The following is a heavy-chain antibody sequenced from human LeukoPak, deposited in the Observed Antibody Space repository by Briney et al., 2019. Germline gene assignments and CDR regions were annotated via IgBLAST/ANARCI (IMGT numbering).Heavy chain of an antibody. D-gene: IGHD3-16*01. CDR3: ARGGLTTDY. J-gene: IGHJ4*02. CDR1: KFTFSNYG. Sequence: GGSLRLSCAASKFTFSNYGMHWVRQAPGKGLEWVAIIWYDGSDKYYADSVKGRFTISRDNSKNTLYLQMNSLRVEDTAVYYCARGGLTTDYWGQGTLVTVS. V-gene: IGHV3-33*08. CDR2: IWYDGSDK.